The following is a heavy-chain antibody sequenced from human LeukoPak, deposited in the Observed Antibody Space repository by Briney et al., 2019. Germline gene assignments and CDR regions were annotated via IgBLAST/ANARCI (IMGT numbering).Heavy chain of an antibody. CDR1: GGSISSGSYY. Sequence: PSETLSLXCTVSGGSISSGSYYWSWIRQPAGKGLEWIGRIYTSGSTNYNPSLKSRVTISVDTSKNQFSLKLSSVTAADTAVYCCARLNIVATMPRYWYFDLWGRGTLVTVSS. CDR3: ARLNIVATMPRYWYFDL. V-gene: IGHV4-61*02. J-gene: IGHJ2*01. D-gene: IGHD5-12*01. CDR2: IYTSGST.